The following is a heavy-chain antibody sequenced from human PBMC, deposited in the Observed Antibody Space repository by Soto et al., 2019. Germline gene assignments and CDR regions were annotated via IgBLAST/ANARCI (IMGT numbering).Heavy chain of an antibody. J-gene: IGHJ6*02. V-gene: IGHV1-69*13. CDR1: GGTFSSYA. CDR2: IIPIFGTA. CDR3: ARATPGEEWLLSEDYYYYGMDV. D-gene: IGHD3-3*01. Sequence: ASVKVSCKASGGTFSSYAISWVRQAPGQGLEWMGGIIPIFGTANYAQKFQGRVTITADESTSTAYMELSSLRSEDTAVYYCARATPGEEWLLSEDYYYYGMDVWGQGTTVTVSS.